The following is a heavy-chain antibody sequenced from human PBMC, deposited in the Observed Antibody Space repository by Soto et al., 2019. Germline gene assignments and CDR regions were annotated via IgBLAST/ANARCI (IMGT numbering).Heavy chain of an antibody. CDR3: ASTYGTRGYSYGFQNPFDY. D-gene: IGHD5-18*01. Sequence: QVQLQESGPGLVKPSQTLSLTCTVSGGSISSGGYYWSWIRQHPGKGLEWIGYIYYSGSTYYNPSLKGRDTISVDTSKNQFSLKLSSVTAADTAVYYCASTYGTRGYSYGFQNPFDYWGQGTLVTVSS. J-gene: IGHJ4*02. CDR2: IYYSGST. V-gene: IGHV4-31*03. CDR1: GGSISSGGYY.